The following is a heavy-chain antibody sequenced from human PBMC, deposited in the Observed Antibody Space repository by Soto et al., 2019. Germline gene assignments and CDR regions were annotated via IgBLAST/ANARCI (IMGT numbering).Heavy chain of an antibody. J-gene: IGHJ1*01. V-gene: IGHV3-7*05. Sequence: EVQLVESGGDLVQPGGSLRLSCAASGFTFDNDWMSWVRQAPGKGLEWVANINHDGSEKYSMDSVKGRFIISRDNAKSSLYLQMNTLRAEDTAVYYCAKALAAGSCLWGQGTLVTVSS. CDR1: GFTFDNDW. D-gene: IGHD1-26*01. CDR3: AKALAAGSCL. CDR2: INHDGSEK.